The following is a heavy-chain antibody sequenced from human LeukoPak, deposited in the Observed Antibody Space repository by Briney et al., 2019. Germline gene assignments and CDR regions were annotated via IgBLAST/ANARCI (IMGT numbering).Heavy chain of an antibody. D-gene: IGHD6-19*01. J-gene: IGHJ4*02. CDR3: AKGIAVAGAFDY. Sequence: GRSLRLSCAASGFTFSSYGMHWVRQAPGKGLEWVAVISYDGSNKYYADSVKGRFTISRDNSKNTLYLQMNSLRAEDTAVYYCAKGIAVAGAFDYWGREPWSPSPQ. CDR1: GFTFSSYG. V-gene: IGHV3-30*18. CDR2: ISYDGSNK.